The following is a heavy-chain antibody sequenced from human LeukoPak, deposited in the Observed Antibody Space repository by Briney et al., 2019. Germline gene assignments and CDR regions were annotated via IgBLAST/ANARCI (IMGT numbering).Heavy chain of an antibody. CDR2: ISYNRNP. CDR1: GASITTSS. D-gene: IGHD1-26*01. V-gene: IGHV4-59*01. Sequence: PETLSLTCMVSGASITTSSWSWMRQSPGKGLGGIGYISYNRNPSYNLSLKSRITTSMDTSTNQFPLKLSSVTAADTAVYYGASDNWQQVDRKWYYYGLDVWGQGTTVTVSS. J-gene: IGHJ6*02. CDR3: ASDNWQQVDRKWYYYGLDV.